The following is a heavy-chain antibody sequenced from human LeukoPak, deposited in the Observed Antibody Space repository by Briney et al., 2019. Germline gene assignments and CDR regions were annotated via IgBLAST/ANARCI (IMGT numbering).Heavy chain of an antibody. J-gene: IGHJ5*02. D-gene: IGHD6-13*01. Sequence: ASVKVSCKASGYTFTGYYMHWVRQAPGQGLEWMGWINPNSGNTNYAQKLQSRVTMTTDTSTSTAYMELRSLRSDDTAVYYCAGYHSSSWYSVGFDPWGQGTLVTVSS. CDR1: GYTFTGYY. V-gene: IGHV1-18*04. CDR2: INPNSGNT. CDR3: AGYHSSSWYSVGFDP.